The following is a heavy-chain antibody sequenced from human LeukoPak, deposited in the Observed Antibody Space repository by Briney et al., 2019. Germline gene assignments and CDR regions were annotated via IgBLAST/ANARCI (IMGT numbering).Heavy chain of an antibody. CDR2: IYYSGST. J-gene: IGHJ4*02. Sequence: PSETLSLTCTVSGGSISSYYWSWIRQPPGKGVEWIGYIYYSGSTNYNPSLKSRVTISVDTSKNQFSLNLISVTAADTAVYYCARASSYTGHLGWWGQGTLVTVSS. CDR3: ARASSYTGHLGW. CDR1: GGSISSYY. V-gene: IGHV4-59*08. D-gene: IGHD2-2*01.